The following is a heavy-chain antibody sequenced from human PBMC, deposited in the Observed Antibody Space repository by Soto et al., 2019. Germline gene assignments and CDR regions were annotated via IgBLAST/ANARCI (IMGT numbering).Heavy chain of an antibody. CDR1: GGTFSSYA. J-gene: IGHJ4*02. CDR2: ITPIFGTA. Sequence: SVEVSCKASGGTFSSYAISWVRQAPGQGLEWMGGITPIFGTANYAQKFQGRVTITADESTSTAYMELSSLRSEDTAVYYCARSGIAAAGHFDYWGQGTLVTVSS. D-gene: IGHD6-13*01. CDR3: ARSGIAAAGHFDY. V-gene: IGHV1-69*13.